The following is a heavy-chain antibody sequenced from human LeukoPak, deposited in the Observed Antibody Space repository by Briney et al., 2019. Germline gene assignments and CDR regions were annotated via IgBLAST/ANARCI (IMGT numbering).Heavy chain of an antibody. J-gene: IGHJ6*02. V-gene: IGHV4-4*02. Sequence: SGTLSLTCAVSGGSISSSNWWSWVRQPPGKGLEWIGEIYHSGSTNYNPSLKSRVTISVDKSKNQFSPKLSSVTAADTAVYYCARVHGDYYYYGMDVWGQGTTVTVSS. CDR2: IYHSGST. CDR1: GGSISSSNW. CDR3: ARVHGDYYYYGMDV. D-gene: IGHD7-27*01.